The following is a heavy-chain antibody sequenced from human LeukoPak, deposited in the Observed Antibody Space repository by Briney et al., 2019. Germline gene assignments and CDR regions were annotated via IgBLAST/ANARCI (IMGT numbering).Heavy chain of an antibody. V-gene: IGHV3-7*01. D-gene: IGHD1-26*01. Sequence: GGSLRLSCAASGFTLSTYWMNWVRQAPGKGLEWVATIKQDGSEKYYVDSVKGRFTISRDNAKNSLYLQMNSLRAEDTAVYYCARDPYSGSYGNDYYYYMDVWGKGTTVTISS. CDR1: GFTLSTYW. CDR3: ARDPYSGSYGNDYYYYMDV. J-gene: IGHJ6*03. CDR2: IKQDGSEK.